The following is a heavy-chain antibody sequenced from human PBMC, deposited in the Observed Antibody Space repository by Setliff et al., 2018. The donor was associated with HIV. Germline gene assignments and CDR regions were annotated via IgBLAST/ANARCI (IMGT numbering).Heavy chain of an antibody. CDR3: ARLGRGIAVAGTRIDY. V-gene: IGHV4-39*01. J-gene: IGHJ4*02. CDR1: GGSISSSSHY. Sequence: TSETLSLTCTVSGGSISSSSHYWGWIRQSPGKRLEWIGGIYYSGSTYYNSSLKRRVTIFVDTSKNQLYLKLRSVTAADTAVYYCARLGRGIAVAGTRIDYWGRGTLVTVSS. D-gene: IGHD6-19*01. CDR2: IYYSGST.